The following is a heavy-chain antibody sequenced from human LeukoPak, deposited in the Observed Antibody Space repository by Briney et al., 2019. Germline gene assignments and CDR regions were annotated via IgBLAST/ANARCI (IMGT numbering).Heavy chain of an antibody. V-gene: IGHV4-59*02. D-gene: IGHD3-16*01. CDR1: GSSVSTFY. J-gene: IGHJ4*02. CDR3: ARGGSYFDY. Sequence: SETLSLTCTVSGSSVSTFYWSWLRQSPGTGLEWIGFIHDTGSTAYNPSLKSRVTISVDTSKNQFSLKLSSVTAADTAVYYCARGGSYFDYWGQGTLVTVSS. CDR2: IHDTGST.